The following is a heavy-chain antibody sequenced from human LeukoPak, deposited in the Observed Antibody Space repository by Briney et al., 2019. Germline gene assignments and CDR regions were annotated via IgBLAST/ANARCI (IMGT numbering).Heavy chain of an antibody. J-gene: IGHJ6*02. Sequence: GASVTVSCKASGGTLSSYAISWVRQAPGQGLEWMGRIIPILGIANYAQKFQGRVTITADKSTSTAYMELSSLRSEDTAVYYCARYSGYSYYYYYGMDVWGQGTTVTVSS. CDR2: IIPILGIA. V-gene: IGHV1-69*04. D-gene: IGHD5-12*01. CDR3: ARYSGYSYYYYYGMDV. CDR1: GGTLSSYA.